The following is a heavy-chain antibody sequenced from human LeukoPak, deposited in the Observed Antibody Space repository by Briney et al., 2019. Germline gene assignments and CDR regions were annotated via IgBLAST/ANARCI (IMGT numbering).Heavy chain of an antibody. CDR1: GYTLTELS. V-gene: IGHV1-24*01. CDR2: FDPEDGET. J-gene: IGHJ3*02. Sequence: ASVKVSCKVSGYTLTELSMHWVRQAPGKGLEWMGGFDPEDGETIYAQKFQGRVTMTRDMSTSTVYMELSSLRSEDTAVYYCARAPQGRGSRPGHAFDIWGQGTMVTVSS. D-gene: IGHD2/OR15-2a*01. CDR3: ARAPQGRGSRPGHAFDI.